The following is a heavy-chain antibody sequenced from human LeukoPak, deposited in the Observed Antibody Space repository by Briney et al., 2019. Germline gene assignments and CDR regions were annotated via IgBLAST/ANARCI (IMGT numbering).Heavy chain of an antibody. J-gene: IGHJ6*03. CDR3: ARDRDILTGYYYYYYYMDV. Sequence: GGSLRLSCAASEFSVGSNYMTWVRQAPGKGLEWVSLIYSGGSTYYADSVKGRFTISRDNSKNTLYLQMNSLRAEDTAVYYCARDRDILTGYYYYYYYMDVWGKGTTVTLSS. V-gene: IGHV3-66*01. D-gene: IGHD3-9*01. CDR2: IYSGGST. CDR1: EFSVGSNY.